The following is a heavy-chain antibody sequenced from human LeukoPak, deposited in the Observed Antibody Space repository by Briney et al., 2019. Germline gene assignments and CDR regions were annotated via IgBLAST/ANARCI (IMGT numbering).Heavy chain of an antibody. V-gene: IGHV3-23*01. J-gene: IGHJ5*02. CDR2: ISGGGDNT. CDR1: GFTFSSYA. Sequence: SGGSLRLSCVASGFTFSSYAMSWVRQAPGKGLEWVSVISGGGDNTYYADSVKGRFTISRDNSKNTLYLQMNSLRGEDTAVYFCAKDVGPNWFDPRGQGILVTVSS. CDR3: AKDVGPNWFDP. D-gene: IGHD1-26*01.